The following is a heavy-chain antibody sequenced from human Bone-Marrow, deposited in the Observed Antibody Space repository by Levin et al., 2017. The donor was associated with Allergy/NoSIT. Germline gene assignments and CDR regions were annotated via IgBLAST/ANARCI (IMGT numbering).Heavy chain of an antibody. J-gene: IGHJ4*02. D-gene: IGHD3-22*01. CDR1: GFTFDDYA. CDR2: ISWNSGSI. Sequence: PGGSLRLSCAASGFTFDDYAMHWVRQAPGKGLEWVSGISWNSGSIGYADSVKGRFTISRDNAKNSLYLQMNSLRAEDTALYYCAKAGRDYDSRVDYWGQGTLVTVSS. CDR3: AKAGRDYDSRVDY. V-gene: IGHV3-9*01.